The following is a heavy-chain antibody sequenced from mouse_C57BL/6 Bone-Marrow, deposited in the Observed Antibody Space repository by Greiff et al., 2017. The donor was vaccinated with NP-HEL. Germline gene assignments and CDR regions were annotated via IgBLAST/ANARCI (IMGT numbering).Heavy chain of an antibody. J-gene: IGHJ1*03. V-gene: IGHV1-69*01. CDR3: AREEIHYGSSCCWYFDV. Sequence: QVQLQQPGAELVMPGASVKLSCKASGYTFTSYWMHWVKQRPGQGLEWIGEIDPSDSYTNYNQKFKGKSTLTVEKSSSTAYMQLSSLTSEDSAVYYCAREEIHYGSSCCWYFDVWGTGTTVTVSS. D-gene: IGHD1-1*01. CDR1: GYTFTSYW. CDR2: IDPSDSYT.